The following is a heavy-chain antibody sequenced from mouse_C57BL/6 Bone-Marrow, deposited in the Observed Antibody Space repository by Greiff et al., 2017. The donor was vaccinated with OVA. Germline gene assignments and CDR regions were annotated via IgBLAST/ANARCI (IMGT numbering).Heavy chain of an antibody. CDR3: ARGIYYDYDAWFAY. Sequence: QVQLQQSGPGLVQPSQSLSITCTVSGFSLTSYGVHWVRQSPGKGLEWLGVIWSGGSTDYNAAFISRLSISKDNSKSQVFFKMNSLRADDTAIYYCARGIYYDYDAWFAYWGQGTLVTVSA. J-gene: IGHJ3*01. V-gene: IGHV2-2*01. CDR1: GFSLTSYG. D-gene: IGHD2-4*01. CDR2: IWSGGST.